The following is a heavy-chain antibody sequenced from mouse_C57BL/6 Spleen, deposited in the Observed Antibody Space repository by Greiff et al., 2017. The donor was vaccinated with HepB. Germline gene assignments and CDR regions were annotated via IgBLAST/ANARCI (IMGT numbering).Heavy chain of an antibody. V-gene: IGHV3-6*01. D-gene: IGHD2-1*01. Sequence: EVQLKESGPGLVKPSQSLSLTCSVTGYSITSGYYWNWIRQFPGNKLEWMGYISYDGSNNYNPSLKNRISITRDTSKNQFFLKLNSVTTEDTATYYCARGGNYYYAMDYWGQGTSVTVSS. CDR1: GYSITSGYY. CDR2: ISYDGSN. CDR3: ARGGNYYYAMDY. J-gene: IGHJ4*01.